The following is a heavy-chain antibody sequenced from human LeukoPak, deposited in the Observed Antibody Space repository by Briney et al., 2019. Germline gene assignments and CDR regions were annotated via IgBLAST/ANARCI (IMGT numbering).Heavy chain of an antibody. CDR1: AFIFSNYG. V-gene: IGHV3-33*08. D-gene: IGHD3-22*01. CDR2: IWYDGSNK. Sequence: GGSLRLSCAASAFIFSNYGMHWVRQAPGKGLEWVGFIWYDGSNKYYADSVKGRFTISRDNSKTTLYLQMNSLRAEDTAVYYCANIGYSSGYYLGAFDIWGQGTMVTVSS. CDR3: ANIGYSSGYYLGAFDI. J-gene: IGHJ3*02.